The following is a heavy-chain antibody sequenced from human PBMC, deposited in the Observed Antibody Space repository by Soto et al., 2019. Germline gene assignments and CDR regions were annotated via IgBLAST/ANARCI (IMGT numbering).Heavy chain of an antibody. CDR2: ISYDGSNK. V-gene: IGHV3-30-3*01. D-gene: IGHD3-10*01. J-gene: IGHJ4*02. Sequence: ESGGGVVQPGRSLRLSCAASGFTFSSYAMHWVRQAPGKGLEWVAVISYDGSNKYYADSVKGRFTISRDNSKNTLYLQMNSLRAEDTAVYYCARGRGRWYYYGSGSYGDYWGQGTLVTVSS. CDR1: GFTFSSYA. CDR3: ARGRGRWYYYGSGSYGDY.